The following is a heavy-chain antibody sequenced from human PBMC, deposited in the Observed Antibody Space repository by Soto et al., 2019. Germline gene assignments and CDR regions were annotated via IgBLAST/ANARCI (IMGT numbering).Heavy chain of an antibody. CDR2: IWYDGSNK. CDR3: ARAPDSSSYYFDY. D-gene: IGHD3-22*01. Sequence: PGGSLRLSCAASGFTFSSYGMHWVRQAPGKGLEWVAVIWYDGSNKYYADSVKGRFTISRDNSKNTLYLQMNSLRAEDTAVYYCARAPDSSSYYFDYWGQGTLVTVSS. CDR1: GFTFSSYG. J-gene: IGHJ4*02. V-gene: IGHV3-33*01.